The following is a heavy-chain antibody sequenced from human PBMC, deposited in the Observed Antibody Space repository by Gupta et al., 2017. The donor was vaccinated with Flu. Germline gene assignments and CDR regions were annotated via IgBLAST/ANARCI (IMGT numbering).Heavy chain of an antibody. V-gene: IGHV4-31*02. Sequence: WIRQHPGKGLEWIGYIYYSGSTYYNPSLKSRVTISVDTSKNQFSLKLSSVTAADTAVYYCARGAAITDAFDIWGQGTMVTVSS. CDR2: IYYSGST. D-gene: IGHD2-2*02. CDR3: ARGAAITDAFDI. J-gene: IGHJ3*02.